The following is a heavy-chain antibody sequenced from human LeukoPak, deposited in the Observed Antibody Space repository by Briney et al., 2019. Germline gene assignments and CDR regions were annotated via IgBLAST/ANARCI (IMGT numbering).Heavy chain of an antibody. J-gene: IGHJ6*03. D-gene: IGHD6-19*01. CDR3: AREQWLATAPVYYYYYMDV. CDR2: INPNSGGT. Sequence: ASVKVSCKASGYTFTGYYMHWVRQAPGQGLEWMGWINPNSGGTNYAQKLQGRVTMTTDTSTSTAYMELRSLRSDDTAVYYCAREQWLATAPVYYYYYMDVWGKGTTVTVSS. CDR1: GYTFTGYY. V-gene: IGHV1-2*02.